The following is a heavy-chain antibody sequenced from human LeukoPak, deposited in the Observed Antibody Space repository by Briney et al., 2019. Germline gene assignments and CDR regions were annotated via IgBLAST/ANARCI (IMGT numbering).Heavy chain of an antibody. CDR2: IYYSGST. V-gene: IGHV4-31*03. J-gene: IGHJ4*02. D-gene: IGHD3-9*01. CDR1: GGSISSGGYY. CDR3: ARARPPLVAPPDY. Sequence: SETLSLTCTVSGGSISSGGYYWSWIRQHPGKGLEWIGYIYYSGSTYYNPSLRSRITISVDTSKNQFSLKLSSVTAADTAVYYCARARPPLVAPPDYWGQGTLVIVSS.